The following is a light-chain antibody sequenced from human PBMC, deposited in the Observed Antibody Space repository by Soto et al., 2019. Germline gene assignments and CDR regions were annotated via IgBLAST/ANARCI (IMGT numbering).Light chain of an antibody. Sequence: QAVVTQEPSLTVSPGGTVTLTCASSTGAVTSGYYPSWFQQKPGQAPRALIHSASNKHSWTPARFSGSLLGGKAALTLSNVQTGDEDDYYLLMYYGRPWVFGEGSMVTVL. CDR3: LMYYGRPWV. CDR1: TGAVTSGYY. J-gene: IGLJ3*02. V-gene: IGLV7-43*01. CDR2: SAS.